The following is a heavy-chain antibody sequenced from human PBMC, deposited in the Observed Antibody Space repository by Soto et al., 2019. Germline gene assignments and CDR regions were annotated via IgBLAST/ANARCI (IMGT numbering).Heavy chain of an antibody. Sequence: SETLSLTCAVSGGSISRIHWWSWVRQPPGKGLEWIGEIHHSESTNYNPSLESRVTMSVDKSKNQFSLHLTSVTAADTAVYFCARGGFGVVFDGDEDAFHIWGQGTMVTVSS. V-gene: IGHV4-4*02. CDR3: ARGGFGVVFDGDEDAFHI. J-gene: IGHJ3*02. D-gene: IGHD3-3*01. CDR1: GGSISRIHW. CDR2: IHHSEST.